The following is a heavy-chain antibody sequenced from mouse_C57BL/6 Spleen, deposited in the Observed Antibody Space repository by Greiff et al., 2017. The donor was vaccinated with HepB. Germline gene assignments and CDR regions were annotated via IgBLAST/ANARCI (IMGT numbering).Heavy chain of an antibody. D-gene: IGHD4-1*01. CDR1: GYTFTSYW. CDR3: ALGRKAFDY. V-gene: IGHV1-50*01. J-gene: IGHJ2*01. CDR2: IDPSDSYT. Sequence: QVQLQQSGAELVKPGASVKLSCKASGYTFTSYWMQWVKQRPGQGLEWIGEIDPSDSYTNYNQKFKGKATLTVDTSSSTAYMQLSSLTSEDSAVYYCALGRKAFDYWGQGTTLTVSS.